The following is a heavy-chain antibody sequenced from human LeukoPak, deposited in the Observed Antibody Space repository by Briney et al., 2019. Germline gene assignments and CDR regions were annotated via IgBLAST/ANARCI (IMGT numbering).Heavy chain of an antibody. V-gene: IGHV4-59*01. J-gene: IGHJ5*02. CDR1: GGSISSYY. D-gene: IGHD2-2*01. CDR3: ARGIVVPAARFDP. CDR2: IYYSGST. Sequence: SETLSLTCTVSGGSISSYYWSWIRQPTGKGLEWIGYIYYSGSTNYNPSLKSRVTISVDTSKNQFSLKLSSVTAADTAVYYCARGIVVPAARFDPWGQGTLVTVSS.